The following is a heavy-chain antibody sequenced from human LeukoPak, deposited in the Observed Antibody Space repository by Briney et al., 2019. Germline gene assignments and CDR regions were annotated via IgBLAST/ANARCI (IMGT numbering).Heavy chain of an antibody. V-gene: IGHV4-4*07. J-gene: IGHJ4*02. CDR2: IYTSGST. Sequence: SETLSLTCTVSGDSICGYYWSWIRQPAGKGLEWIGRIYTSGSTKYNTSFQGRVTMSLDTSKNQFSLRLSSVTAADTAIYYCAKYKFGSDYFSNWGQGTLVTVSS. CDR1: GDSICGYY. D-gene: IGHD2/OR15-2a*01. CDR3: AKYKFGSDYFSN.